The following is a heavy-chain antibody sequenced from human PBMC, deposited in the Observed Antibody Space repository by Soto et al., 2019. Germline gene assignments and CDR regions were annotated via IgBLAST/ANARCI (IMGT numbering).Heavy chain of an antibody. V-gene: IGHV2-5*02. CDR1: GFSLSTSGVG. J-gene: IGHJ4*02. CDR2: IYWDDDK. CDR3: ARMGRYYDILTSYSGTIDY. Sequence: QITLKESGPALVKPTQTLTLTCTFSGFSLSTSGVGVGWIRQPPGKALEWLALIYWDDDKRYSPSLKSRLTIAKDIPKNKVVLTTTNMDPVDTATYYCARMGRYYDILTSYSGTIDYWGQGTLVTVSS. D-gene: IGHD3-9*01.